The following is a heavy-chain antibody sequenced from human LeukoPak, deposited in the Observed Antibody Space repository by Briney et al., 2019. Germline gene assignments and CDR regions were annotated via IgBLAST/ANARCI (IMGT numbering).Heavy chain of an antibody. V-gene: IGHV3-23*01. Sequence: PGGSLRLSCAASGFTFSSYAMSWVRQAPGKGLEWVSAISGSGGSTYYADSVKGRFTISRDNSKNTLYLQMNGLRAEDTAVYYCAKGYEGLLWFGDAFDIWGQGTMVTVSS. CDR3: AKGYEGLLWFGDAFDI. CDR2: ISGSGGST. D-gene: IGHD3-10*01. CDR1: GFTFSSYA. J-gene: IGHJ3*02.